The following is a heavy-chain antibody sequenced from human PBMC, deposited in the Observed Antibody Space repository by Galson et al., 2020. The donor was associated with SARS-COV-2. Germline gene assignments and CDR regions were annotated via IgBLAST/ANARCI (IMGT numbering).Heavy chain of an antibody. Sequence: ASVKVSCKASGYTFTSYDINWVRQAPGQGLEWMGRISAHNGNTNYAQKLQGRVTMTTDTSTGTAYMELRSLRSDDTAVYYCAGGGYSGDDFLDYWGQGALVTVSS. CDR1: GYTFTSYD. CDR2: ISAHNGNT. CDR3: AGGGYSGDDFLDY. J-gene: IGHJ4*02. D-gene: IGHD5-12*01. V-gene: IGHV1-18*01.